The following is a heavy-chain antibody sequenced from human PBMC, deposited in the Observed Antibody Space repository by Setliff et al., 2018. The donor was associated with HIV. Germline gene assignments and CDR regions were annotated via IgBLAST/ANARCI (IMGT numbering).Heavy chain of an antibody. Sequence: GGSLRLSCAASGLTLSNSAMTWVRQKPGRGLEWVSLIQSGGIIYYADSVKGRFTISRDNSNNTLSLQMSSLRAEDTALYYCAKLDYYDYSGSWAREVAIDFWGRGTMVTVSS. CDR1: GLTLSNSA. CDR3: AKLDYYDYSGSWAREVAIDF. CDR2: IQSGGII. J-gene: IGHJ3*01. D-gene: IGHD3-22*01. V-gene: IGHV3-23*01.